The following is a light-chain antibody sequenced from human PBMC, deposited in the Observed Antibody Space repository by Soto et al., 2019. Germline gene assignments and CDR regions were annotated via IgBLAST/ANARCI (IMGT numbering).Light chain of an antibody. Sequence: AIRMTQSPSSLSASTGDRVTITCRASQGISSYLAWYQQKPGKAPKLLIYAASTLQSGVPSRFSGSGSGTDFTLTISCLQSEDFATYYCQQANSFPLTFGGGTKVESK. J-gene: IGKJ4*01. CDR3: QQANSFPLT. CDR1: QGISSY. CDR2: AAS. V-gene: IGKV1-8*01.